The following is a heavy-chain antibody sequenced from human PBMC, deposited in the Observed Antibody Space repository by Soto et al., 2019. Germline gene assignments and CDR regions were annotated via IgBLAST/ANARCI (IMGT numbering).Heavy chain of an antibody. J-gene: IGHJ5*02. Sequence: PSETLSLTCTVSGDSISSYYWSWIRQPPGKGLEWIGYIYYSGSTNYNPSLKSRVTISVDTSKNQFSLKLSSVTAADTAVYYCARELLTIGGIDPWGQGTLVTVSS. CDR2: IYYSGST. V-gene: IGHV4-59*01. CDR3: ARELLTIGGIDP. CDR1: GDSISSYY. D-gene: IGHD3-16*01.